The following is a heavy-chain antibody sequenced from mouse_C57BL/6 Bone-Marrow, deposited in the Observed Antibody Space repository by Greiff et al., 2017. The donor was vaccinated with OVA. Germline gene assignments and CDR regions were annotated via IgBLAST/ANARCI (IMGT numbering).Heavy chain of an antibody. CDR1: GFSLTSYG. D-gene: IGHD1-1*01. CDR2: IWSGGST. V-gene: IGHV2-2*01. Sequence: VKLMESGPGLVQPSQSLSITCTVSGFSLTSYGVHWVRQSPGKGLEWLGVIWSGGSTDYNAAFISRLSISKDNSKSQVFFKMNSLQADDTAIYYCASRYYGSSSYWYFDVWGTGTTVTVSS. CDR3: ASRYYGSSSYWYFDV. J-gene: IGHJ1*03.